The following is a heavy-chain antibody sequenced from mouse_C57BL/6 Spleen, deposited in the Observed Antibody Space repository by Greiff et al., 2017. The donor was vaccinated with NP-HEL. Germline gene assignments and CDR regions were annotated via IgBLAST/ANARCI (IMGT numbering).Heavy chain of an antibody. V-gene: IGHV1-4*01. Sequence: QVQLQQPGAELARPGASVKMSCKASGYTFTSYTMHWVKQRPGQGLEWIGYINPSSGYTKYNQKFKDKATLTADKSSSTAYMQLSSLTSEDSAIYYCARGRYDYGFDYWGQGTTLTVSS. J-gene: IGHJ2*01. CDR3: ARGRYDYGFDY. D-gene: IGHD2-4*01. CDR2: INPSSGYT. CDR1: GYTFTSYT.